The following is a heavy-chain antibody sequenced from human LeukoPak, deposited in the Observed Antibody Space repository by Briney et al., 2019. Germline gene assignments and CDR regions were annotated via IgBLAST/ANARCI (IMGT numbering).Heavy chain of an antibody. J-gene: IGHJ4*02. D-gene: IGHD5-18*01. V-gene: IGHV3-64D*06. Sequence: GGSLRLSCSASGFTFSSYAMHWVSQAPGKGLEYVSAISSNGGSTYYADSVKGRFTISRDNSKNTLYLQMSSLRAEDTAVYYCVKSVIPPPSSNTAMVTDYWGQGTLVTVSS. CDR3: VKSVIPPPSSNTAMVTDY. CDR1: GFTFSSYA. CDR2: ISSNGGST.